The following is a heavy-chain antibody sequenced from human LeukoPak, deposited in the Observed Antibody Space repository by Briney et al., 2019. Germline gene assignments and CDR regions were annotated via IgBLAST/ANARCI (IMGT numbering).Heavy chain of an antibody. CDR1: GYTFTSYA. V-gene: IGHV1-18*01. D-gene: IGHD6-13*01. CDR2: ISAYKGNT. CDR3: ARVDGYSSTAYFDY. J-gene: IGHJ4*02. Sequence: ASVTVSCTASGYTFTSYAISWVRQAPGQGREGVGWISAYKGNTNYAQKLQGRVTMTTDTATSTAYLELRSLRSDDTAVYYCARVDGYSSTAYFDYWGQGTLVTVSS.